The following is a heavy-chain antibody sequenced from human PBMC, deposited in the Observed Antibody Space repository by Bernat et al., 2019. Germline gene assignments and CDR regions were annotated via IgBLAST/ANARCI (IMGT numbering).Heavy chain of an antibody. D-gene: IGHD6-6*01. CDR1: GGSISSYY. CDR2: IYYSGST. Sequence: QVQLQESGPGLVKPSETLSLTCTVSGGSISSYYWSWIRQPPGKGLEWIGSIYYSGSTYYNPSLKSRVTISVDTSKNQFSLKLSSVTAADTAVYYCARVSSGSIAALPDYWGQGTLVTVSS. CDR3: ARVSSGSIAALPDY. J-gene: IGHJ4*02. V-gene: IGHV4-59*05.